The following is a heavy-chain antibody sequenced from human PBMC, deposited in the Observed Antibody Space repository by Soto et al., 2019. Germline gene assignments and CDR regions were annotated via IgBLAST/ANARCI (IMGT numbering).Heavy chain of an antibody. CDR2: IYSGGST. Sequence: PGGSLRLSCAASGFTVSSNYMSWVRQAPGKGLEWVSVIYSGGSTYYADSVKGRFTISRDNSKNTLYLQMNSLRAEDTAVYYCARDTRFDRGGWYYYDSSATGYAFDIWGQGTMVTVSS. D-gene: IGHD3-22*01. CDR3: ARDTRFDRGGWYYYDSSATGYAFDI. CDR1: GFTVSSNY. J-gene: IGHJ3*02. V-gene: IGHV3-66*01.